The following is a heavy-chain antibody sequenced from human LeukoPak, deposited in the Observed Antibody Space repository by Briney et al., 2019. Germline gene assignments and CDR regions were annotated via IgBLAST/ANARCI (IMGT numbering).Heavy chain of an antibody. V-gene: IGHV3-66*01. D-gene: IGHD3-16*01. J-gene: IGHJ4*02. CDR1: GFTVSSNY. CDR2: IYSSGST. CDR3: ARDRCHKVMGPDRFNAY. Sequence: GGSLRPSFAPSGFTVSSNYMSCVRQAPGKGLEWVSVIYSSGSTYYADSVKGRFTISRDNSKNTLYLQMNSLRAEDTAVYYCARDRCHKVMGPDRFNAYWGQGTLVTVSS.